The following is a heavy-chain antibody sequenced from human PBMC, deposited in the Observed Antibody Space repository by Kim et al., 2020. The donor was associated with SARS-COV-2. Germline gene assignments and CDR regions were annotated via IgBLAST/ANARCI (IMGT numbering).Heavy chain of an antibody. Sequence: GGSLRLSCAASGFTFSSYAMHWVRQAPGKGLEWVAVISYDGSNKYYADSVKGRFTISRDNSKNTLYLQMNSLRAEDTAVYYCASPSYSSSPFDYWGQGTL. J-gene: IGHJ4*02. CDR1: GFTFSSYA. CDR3: ASPSYSSSPFDY. V-gene: IGHV3-30-3*01. D-gene: IGHD6-13*01. CDR2: ISYDGSNK.